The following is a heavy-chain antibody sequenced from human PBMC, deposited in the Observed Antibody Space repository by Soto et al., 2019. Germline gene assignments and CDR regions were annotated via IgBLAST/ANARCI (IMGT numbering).Heavy chain of an antibody. D-gene: IGHD3-10*01. CDR2: IYYSGNT. Sequence: QVQLQESGPGLVKPSQTLSLTCSVSGGSISSGGYYWRWIRQHPGKGLEWIGFIYYSGNTYYNPSLKSRVTISIDTSKTLFSLRLRSVTAADTAVYYCARGDTAGGVIMDGWSDLWAQGTLVTVSS. CDR3: ARGDTAGGVIMDGWSDL. CDR1: GGSISSGGYY. J-gene: IGHJ5*02. V-gene: IGHV4-31*03.